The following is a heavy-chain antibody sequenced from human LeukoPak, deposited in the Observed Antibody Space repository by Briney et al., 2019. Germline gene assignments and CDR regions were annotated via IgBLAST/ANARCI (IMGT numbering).Heavy chain of an antibody. CDR1: GFTFSSYG. CDR3: AKCPSGVLRYFAPIDY. CDR2: ISSDGSNK. J-gene: IGHJ4*02. D-gene: IGHD3-9*01. V-gene: IGHV3-30*18. Sequence: PGRSLRLSCAASGFTFSSYGMHWVRQAPGEGLEWVAVISSDGSNKYYADSVKGRFTISRDNSKNTLYLQMHSLRAEDTAVYYCAKCPSGVLRYFAPIDYWGQGTLVTVSS.